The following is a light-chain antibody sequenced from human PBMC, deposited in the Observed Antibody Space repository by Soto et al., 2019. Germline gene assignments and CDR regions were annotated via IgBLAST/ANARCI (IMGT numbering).Light chain of an antibody. CDR2: SND. J-gene: IGLJ2*01. CDR3: AAWDGSLNGWV. V-gene: IGLV1-44*01. CDR1: SSNIGSNT. Sequence: CVLTQAPSASGTPGQRVTISCSGSSSNIGSNTVSWYQQVPGTAPKLLIYSNDQRPSGVPDRFSGSKSGTSASLAIGGLQSEAEADYYCAAWDGSLNGWVFGGGTKLTVL.